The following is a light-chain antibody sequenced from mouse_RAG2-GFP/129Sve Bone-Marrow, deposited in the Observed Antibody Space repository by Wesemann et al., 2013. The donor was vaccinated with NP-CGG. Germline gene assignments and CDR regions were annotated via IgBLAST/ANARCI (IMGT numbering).Light chain of an antibody. J-gene: IGKJ1*01. CDR2: SAS. CDR3: QQYYSYRT. CDR1: QNVGTN. Sequence: DIVMTQSQKFMSTSVGDRVSVTCKASQNVGTNVAWYQQKPGQSPKALIYSASYRYSGVPDRFTGSGSGTDFTLTISSVKAEDLAVYYCQQYYSYRTFGGGTKLEIK. V-gene: IGKV6-15*01.